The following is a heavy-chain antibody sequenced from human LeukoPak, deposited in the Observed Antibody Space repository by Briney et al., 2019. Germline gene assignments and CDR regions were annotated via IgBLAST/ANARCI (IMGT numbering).Heavy chain of an antibody. D-gene: IGHD1-1*01. CDR3: ARQGTWKYYFDY. Sequence: PSETLSLTCTVSGGSISSSSYYWGWIRQPPGKGLEWIGSIYYSGSTYYNPSLKSRVTISVDTSKNQFSLKLSSMTAADTAVYYCARQGTWKYYFDYWGQGTLVTVSS. CDR1: GGSISSSSYY. V-gene: IGHV4-39*01. CDR2: IYYSGST. J-gene: IGHJ4*02.